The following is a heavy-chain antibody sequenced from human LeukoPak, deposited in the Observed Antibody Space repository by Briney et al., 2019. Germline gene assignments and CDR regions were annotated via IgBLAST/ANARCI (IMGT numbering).Heavy chain of an antibody. D-gene: IGHD5-18*01. CDR1: GYTFTSYG. CDR3: ARAVDGYSYGYRDY. CDR2: ISAYNGNT. J-gene: IGHJ4*02. V-gene: IGHV1-18*01. Sequence: GASVKVSCKASGYTFTSYGISWVRQAPGQGLEWMGWISAYNGNTNYAQKLQGRVTMTTDTSTSTAYMELRSLRSDDTAVYYCARAVDGYSYGYRDYWGQGTLVTVSS.